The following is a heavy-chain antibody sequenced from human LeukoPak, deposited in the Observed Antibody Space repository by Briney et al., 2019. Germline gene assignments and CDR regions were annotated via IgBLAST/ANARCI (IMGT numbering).Heavy chain of an antibody. J-gene: IGHJ4*02. CDR1: VFTFSDYY. Sequence: PGGSLRLSCEASVFTFSDYYMSWIRQAPGKGLEWVSYISSSSSYTNYADSVKGRFTISRDNAKNSLYLQMNSLRAEDTAVYYCARDAYDSSGYYGYWGQGTLVTVSS. D-gene: IGHD3-22*01. CDR2: ISSSSSYT. CDR3: ARDAYDSSGYYGY. V-gene: IGHV3-11*06.